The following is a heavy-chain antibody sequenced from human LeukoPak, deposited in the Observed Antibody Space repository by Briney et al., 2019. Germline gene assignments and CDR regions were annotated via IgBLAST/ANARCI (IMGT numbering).Heavy chain of an antibody. Sequence: GGSLRLSCAASGFTFSNYGMHWVRQAPGKGLEWVTIISYDGTNKYYSDSVKGRFTISRDNSKNTLYLQINSLRTEDTSLYYCAASNDYVWGTVGPYDYWGQGTLVTVSS. CDR1: GFTFSNYG. J-gene: IGHJ4*02. CDR3: AASNDYVWGTVGPYDY. CDR2: ISYDGTNK. D-gene: IGHD3-16*01. V-gene: IGHV3-30*03.